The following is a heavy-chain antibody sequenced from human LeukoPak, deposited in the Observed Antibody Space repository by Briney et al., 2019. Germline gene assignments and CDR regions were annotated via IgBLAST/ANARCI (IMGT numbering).Heavy chain of an antibody. D-gene: IGHD1-14*01. Sequence: GGSLRLSCAASGFTFSSYGMHWVRQAPGKGLEWVAVIWYDGSNKYYADSVKGRFTISRDNSKNTLYLQMNSLRAEDTAVYYRARKVYRGPYYYGMDVWGKGTTVTVSS. CDR3: ARKVYRGPYYYGMDV. V-gene: IGHV3-33*01. J-gene: IGHJ6*04. CDR1: GFTFSSYG. CDR2: IWYDGSNK.